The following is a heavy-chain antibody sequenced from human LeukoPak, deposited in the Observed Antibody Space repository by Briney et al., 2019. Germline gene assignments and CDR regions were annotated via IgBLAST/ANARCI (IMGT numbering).Heavy chain of an antibody. D-gene: IGHD3-9*01. CDR2: IYYSGST. CDR1: GGSISSGSYY. Sequence: SETLSLTCTVSGGSISSGSYYWSWIRQPPGKGLEWIGYIYYSGSTNYNPSLKSRVTISVDTSKNQFSLKLSSVTAADTAVYYCARHDHYYDILTGYRSDAFDIWGQGTMVTVSS. J-gene: IGHJ3*02. V-gene: IGHV4-61*01. CDR3: ARHDHYYDILTGYRSDAFDI.